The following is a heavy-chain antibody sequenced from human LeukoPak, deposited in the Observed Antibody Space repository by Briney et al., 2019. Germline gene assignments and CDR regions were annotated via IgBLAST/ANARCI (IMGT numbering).Heavy chain of an antibody. V-gene: IGHV4-34*01. CDR2: INHSGST. J-gene: IGHJ6*02. CDR3: ARHHYYGSGSYQPYYYGMDV. D-gene: IGHD3-10*01. Sequence: SETLSLTCAVYGGSFSGYYWSWIRQPPGKGLEWIGEINHSGSTSYNPSLKSRVTISVDTSKNQFSLKLSSVIAADTAAYYCARHHYYGSGSYQPYYYGMDVWGQGTTVTVSS. CDR1: GGSFSGYY.